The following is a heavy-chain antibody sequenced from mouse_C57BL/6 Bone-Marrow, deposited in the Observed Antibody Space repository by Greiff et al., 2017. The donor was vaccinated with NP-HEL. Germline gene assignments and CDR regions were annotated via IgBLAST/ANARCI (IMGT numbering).Heavy chain of an antibody. CDR2: IYPRSGNT. J-gene: IGHJ3*01. CDR3: ARRRYLWTLFAY. CDR1: GYTFTSYG. Sequence: QVQLQQSGAELARPGASVKLSCKASGYTFTSYGISWVKQRTGQGLEWIGEIYPRSGNTYYNEKFKGKATLTADKSSSTAYMELRSLTSEDSAVYFCARRRYLWTLFAYWGQGTLVTVSA. V-gene: IGHV1-81*01. D-gene: IGHD1-1*02.